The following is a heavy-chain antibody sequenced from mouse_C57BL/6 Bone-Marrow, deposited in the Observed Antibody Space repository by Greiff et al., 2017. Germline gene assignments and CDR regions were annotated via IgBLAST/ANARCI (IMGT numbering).Heavy chain of an antibody. CDR1: GFNIKDDY. Sequence: EVQLQESGAELVRPGASVKLSCTASGFNIKDDYMHWVKQRPEQGLEWIGWIDPENGDTEYASKFQGKATITADTSSNTAYLQLSSLTSEDTAVYYCTREGLWSYYFDYWGQGTTLTVSS. CDR3: TREGLWSYYFDY. V-gene: IGHV14-4*01. J-gene: IGHJ2*01. D-gene: IGHD1-1*02. CDR2: IDPENGDT.